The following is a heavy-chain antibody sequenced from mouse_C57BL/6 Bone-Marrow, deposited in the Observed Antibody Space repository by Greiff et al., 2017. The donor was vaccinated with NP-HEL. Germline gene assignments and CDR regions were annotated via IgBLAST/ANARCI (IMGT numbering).Heavy chain of an antibody. D-gene: IGHD2-14*01. J-gene: IGHJ4*01. Sequence: VQVQQSGAGLVRPGASVTLSCKASGYTFTDYEMPWVQQTPEHGLEWIGAIDHETGGTSYHEKFKGRAILTADKSSSTDYMQLRSLTSEDSAVYYCTRRDDPYAMDYWGQGTSVTVSS. CDR1: GYTFTDYE. CDR3: TRRDDPYAMDY. V-gene: IGHV1-15*01. CDR2: IDHETGGT.